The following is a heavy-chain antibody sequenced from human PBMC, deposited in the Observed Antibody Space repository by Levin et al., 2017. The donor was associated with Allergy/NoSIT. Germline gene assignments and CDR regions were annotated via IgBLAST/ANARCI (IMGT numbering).Heavy chain of an antibody. CDR2: IYYSGST. D-gene: IGHD4-17*01. V-gene: IGHV4-59*01. CDR1: GGSISSYY. Sequence: SETLSLTCTVSGGSISSYYWSWIRQPPGKGLEWIGYIYYSGSTNYNPSLKSRVTISVDTSKNQFSLKLSSVTAADTAVYYCARRSSSYGDYAWFDPWGQGTLVTVSS. CDR3: ARRSSSYGDYAWFDP. J-gene: IGHJ5*02.